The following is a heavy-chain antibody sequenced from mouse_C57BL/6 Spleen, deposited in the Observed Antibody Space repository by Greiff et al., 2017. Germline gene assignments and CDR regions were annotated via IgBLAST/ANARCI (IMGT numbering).Heavy chain of an antibody. CDR2: IDPETGGT. V-gene: IGHV1-15*01. D-gene: IGHD2-3*01. Sequence: QVHVKQSGAELVRPGASVTLSCKASGYTFTDYEMHWVKQTPVHGLEWIGAIDPETGGTAYNQKFKGKAILTADKSSSTAYMGRRSLTSEDFAVYYCTRDGYYAMDYWGQGTSVTVSS. CDR3: TRDGYYAMDY. CDR1: GYTFTDYE. J-gene: IGHJ4*01.